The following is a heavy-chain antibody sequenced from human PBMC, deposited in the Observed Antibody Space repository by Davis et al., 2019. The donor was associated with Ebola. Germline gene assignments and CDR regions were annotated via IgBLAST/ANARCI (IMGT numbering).Heavy chain of an antibody. V-gene: IGHV4-34*01. CDR3: VRGYRAVRGSSAGVRYNWFDP. CDR1: GGSFSGYF. Sequence: PSETLSLTCAVYGGSFSGYFWTWIRQPPGKGLEWIGEINHSGSTNYNPSLKSRVTISVDTSKNQFSLKLSSVTAADTAVYYCVRGYRAVRGSSAGVRYNWFDPWGQGTLVTVSS. CDR2: INHSGST. J-gene: IGHJ5*02. D-gene: IGHD3-10*01.